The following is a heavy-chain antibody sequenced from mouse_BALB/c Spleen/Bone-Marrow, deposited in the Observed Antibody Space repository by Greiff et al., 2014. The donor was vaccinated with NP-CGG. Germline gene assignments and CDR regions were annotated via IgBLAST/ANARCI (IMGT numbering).Heavy chain of an antibody. D-gene: IGHD2-10*02. V-gene: IGHV7-1*02. CDR1: GFTFSDFY. J-gene: IGHJ3*01. CDR2: SRNKAKYYTT. Sequence: EVQLVESGGGLVQPGDSLRLSCATSGFTFSDFYMEWVRQPPGKRLEWIAASRNKAKYYTTEYSASVKGRFIVSRDTSQSVLYRKMNALRAEDTAIYYCARDVGYGNYFVYWGQGTLVTVSA. CDR3: ARDVGYGNYFVY.